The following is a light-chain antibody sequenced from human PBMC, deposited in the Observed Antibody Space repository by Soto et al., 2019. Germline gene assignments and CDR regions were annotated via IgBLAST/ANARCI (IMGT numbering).Light chain of an antibody. J-gene: IGKJ2*01. CDR3: QQSDSLPFT. V-gene: IGKV1-39*01. Sequence: DIQMTQSPSSLSAAVGDRVTITCRASQSISRHLNWYQQKPGKAPKLLIYTASGLESGVPSRFSGSGAGTDFTPTISSLQPEDFATYHCQQSDSLPFTFGQGTKLEV. CDR1: QSISRH. CDR2: TAS.